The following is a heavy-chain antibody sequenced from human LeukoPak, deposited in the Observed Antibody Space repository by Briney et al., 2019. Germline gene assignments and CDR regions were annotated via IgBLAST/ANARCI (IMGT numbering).Heavy chain of an antibody. CDR3: AREILGGFNPGAY. Sequence: SETLSLTCTVSLDSTTSNFWSWVRQPPGKGLESIGEIHRSGSPNYTPSLQSRVTISIDRSRTRIASALSSVTAADTAVYYCAREILGGFNPGAYWGQGTLVTVSS. D-gene: IGHD1-14*01. CDR1: LDSTTSNF. J-gene: IGHJ4*02. CDR2: IHRSGSP. V-gene: IGHV4-4*02.